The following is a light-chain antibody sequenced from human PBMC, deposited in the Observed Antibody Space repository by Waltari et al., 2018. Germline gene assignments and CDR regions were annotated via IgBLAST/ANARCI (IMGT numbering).Light chain of an antibody. Sequence: QSALTQPASVSGSPGQSITISCTGTSSDGGGYNYVSWYQQHPGKAPKPMIYEVSNRPSGVSTRFSGSKSCNPASLTISGLQAEDEADYYCSSYTSSSPVVFGGGTKLTVL. V-gene: IGLV2-14*01. CDR2: EVS. J-gene: IGLJ2*01. CDR3: SSYTSSSPVV. CDR1: SSDGGGYNY.